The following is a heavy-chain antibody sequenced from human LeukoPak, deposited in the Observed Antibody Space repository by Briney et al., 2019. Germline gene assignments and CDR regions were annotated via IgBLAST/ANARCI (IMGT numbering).Heavy chain of an antibody. CDR2: IHPSAPT. CDR3: ASVPPDYNALHDALDL. D-gene: IGHD4-11*01. V-gene: IGHV4-4*07. Sequence: NASETVSLTCTVCGVSMNYYFWDWLRQPAGEGREWGGRIHPSAPTNYPPSLKSRVTISIHIPKTQLPPRLPSVTAADTPVYYCASVPPDYNALHDALDLWGQGTVVTVSS. CDR1: GVSMNYYF. J-gene: IGHJ3*01.